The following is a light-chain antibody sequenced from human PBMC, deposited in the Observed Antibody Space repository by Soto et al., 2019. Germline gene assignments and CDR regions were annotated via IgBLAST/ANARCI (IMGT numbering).Light chain of an antibody. CDR3: QQYGGSPRT. Sequence: EIVMTQSPATLSVSPGERATLSCRASQRVSSNLAWYQQKPGQAPRLLIHGASNRATGIPDRFSGSGSGTDFTLTISRLEPEDFAVYYCQQYGGSPRTFGQGAKVDI. CDR2: GAS. V-gene: IGKV3-20*01. CDR1: QRVSSN. J-gene: IGKJ1*01.